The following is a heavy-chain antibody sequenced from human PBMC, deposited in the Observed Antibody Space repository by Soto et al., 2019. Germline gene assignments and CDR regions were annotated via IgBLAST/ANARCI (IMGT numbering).Heavy chain of an antibody. D-gene: IGHD6-19*01. CDR3: AREGSSGWYCLDY. Sequence: GASVKVSCKASGGTFSSYAISWVRQAPGQGPEWMGGIIPIFGTANYAQKFQGRVTITADESTSTAYMELSSLRSEDTAVYYCAREGSSGWYCLDYWGQGTLVTVSS. J-gene: IGHJ4*02. CDR1: GGTFSSYA. V-gene: IGHV1-69*13. CDR2: IIPIFGTA.